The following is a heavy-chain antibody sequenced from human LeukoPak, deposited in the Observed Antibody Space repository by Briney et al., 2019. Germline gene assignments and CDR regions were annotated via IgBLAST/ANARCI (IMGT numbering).Heavy chain of an antibody. Sequence: APVKVSCKASGYTFTGYYMHWVRQAPGQGLEWMGWINPNSGGTNYAQKFQGRVTMTRDTSISTAYMELSRLRSDDTAVYYCARVSLGATTWGNNWFDPWGQGTLVTVSS. J-gene: IGHJ5*02. D-gene: IGHD1-26*01. CDR3: ARVSLGATTWGNNWFDP. CDR1: GYTFTGYY. V-gene: IGHV1-2*02. CDR2: INPNSGGT.